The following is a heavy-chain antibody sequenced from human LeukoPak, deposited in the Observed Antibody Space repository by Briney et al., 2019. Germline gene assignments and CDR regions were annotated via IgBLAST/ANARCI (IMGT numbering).Heavy chain of an antibody. CDR2: INHSGST. J-gene: IGHJ4*02. Sequence: PSETLSLTCAVYGGSFSGYYWSWIRQPPGKGLEWSGEINHSGSTNYNPSLKSRVTISVDTSKNQFSLKLSSVTAADTAVYYCARGLQRWLRRGPFDYWGQGTLVTVSS. CDR1: GGSFSGYY. V-gene: IGHV4-34*01. CDR3: ARGLQRWLRRGPFDY. D-gene: IGHD5-24*01.